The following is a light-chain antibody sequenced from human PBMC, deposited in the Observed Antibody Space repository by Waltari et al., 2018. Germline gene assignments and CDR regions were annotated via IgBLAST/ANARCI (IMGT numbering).Light chain of an antibody. V-gene: IGLV2-23*02. Sequence: QSALTQPAPVSGSPGQSIPISCTGTSSDVGGYNYVSWYQQPPGKAPKLIIYDVTKRPSGVSNRFSGSKSGNTASLTISGLQAEDDADYYCYSYAGTRTFVVFGGGTKLTVL. J-gene: IGLJ2*01. CDR2: DVT. CDR1: SSDVGGYNY. CDR3: YSYAGTRTFVV.